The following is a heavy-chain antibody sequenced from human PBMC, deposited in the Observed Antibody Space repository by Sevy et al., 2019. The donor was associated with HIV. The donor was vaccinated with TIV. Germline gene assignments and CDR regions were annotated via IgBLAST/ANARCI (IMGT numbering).Heavy chain of an antibody. Sequence: GESLKISCAISGFTVNDKYIIWVRQAPGKGLEWVSVIFSSGSTYYADSAKGRFTISRDNSKNTVDVQMNSVRAEDTAVYYCVSLFLSYRSGWSYFDYWGQGTLVTVSS. CDR3: VSLFLSYRSGWSYFDY. CDR1: GFTVNDKY. V-gene: IGHV3-66*02. CDR2: IFSSGST. J-gene: IGHJ4*02. D-gene: IGHD6-19*01.